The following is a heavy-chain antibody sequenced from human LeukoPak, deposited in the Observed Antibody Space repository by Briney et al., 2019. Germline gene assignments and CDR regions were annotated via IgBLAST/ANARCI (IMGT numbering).Heavy chain of an antibody. CDR2: ISSSSSYI. V-gene: IGHV3-21*01. CDR1: GFTFSSYS. CDR3: ASHVEVAAIVDVGFDP. Sequence: GGSLRLSCAASGFTFSSYSMNWVRQAPGKGLEWVSSISSSSSYIYYADSVKGRFTISRDNAKNSLYLQMNSLRGEDTAVYYCASHVEVAAIVDVGFDPWGQGTLVTVSS. J-gene: IGHJ5*02. D-gene: IGHD2-15*01.